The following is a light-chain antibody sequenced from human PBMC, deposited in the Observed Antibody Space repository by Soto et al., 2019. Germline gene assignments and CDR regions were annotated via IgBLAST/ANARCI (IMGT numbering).Light chain of an antibody. V-gene: IGKV3-11*01. J-gene: IGKJ1*01. CDR1: ENVRTF. CDR3: QQHSHWPPWT. CDR2: GAS. Sequence: VLTQSPATLSLSPGERATLSCRASENVRTFVDWYQQKPGQAPRLLIYGASNRATDIPARFSGSGSGTDFTLTISNLEPEDFAVYYCQQHSHWPPWTFGQRTRVEIQ.